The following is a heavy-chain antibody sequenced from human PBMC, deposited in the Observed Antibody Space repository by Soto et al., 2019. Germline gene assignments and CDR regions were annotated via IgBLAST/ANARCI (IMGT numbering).Heavy chain of an antibody. V-gene: IGHV3-48*01. CDR1: GFTFSSFS. J-gene: IGHJ4*02. CDR3: ARDTAYAVDS. Sequence: EVQLMESGGGLVQPGGSLRLSCVASGFTFSSFSMNWVRQAPGKGLEWVSYIRSCASAISYADSVKGRFTISRDNAKNSLYLQLNGMRAEDTAVYDCARDTAYAVDSWGQGTRVSVSS. CDR2: IRSCASAI.